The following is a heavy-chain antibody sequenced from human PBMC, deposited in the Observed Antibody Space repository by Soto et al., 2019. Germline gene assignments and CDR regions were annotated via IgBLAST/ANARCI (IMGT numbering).Heavy chain of an antibody. D-gene: IGHD2-2*01. V-gene: IGHV5-51*01. CDR3: TTKVVPAAMYYYYYMDV. Sequence: GESLKISCKGSGYNFAGYWIAWVRQMPGKGLEWMGIIYPDNSNTRYSRPFQGQVTISADKSIGTAYLQWSSLRASDTAVYYCTTKVVPAAMYYYYYMDVWGKGTTVTVSS. CDR1: GYNFAGYW. CDR2: IYPDNSNT. J-gene: IGHJ6*03.